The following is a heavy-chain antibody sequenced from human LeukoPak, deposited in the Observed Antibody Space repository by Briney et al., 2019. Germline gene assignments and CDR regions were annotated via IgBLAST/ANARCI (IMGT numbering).Heavy chain of an antibody. Sequence: SETLSLTCTVSGGSISSYYWSWIRQPPGKGLEWIGYIYYSGSTNYNPSLKSRVTMSVDTSKNQFSLKLSSVTAADTAVYYCARDHWLGADNRLFDYWGQGTLVTVSS. V-gene: IGHV4-59*01. CDR1: GGSISSYY. CDR3: ARDHWLGADNRLFDY. J-gene: IGHJ4*02. CDR2: IYYSGST. D-gene: IGHD3-16*01.